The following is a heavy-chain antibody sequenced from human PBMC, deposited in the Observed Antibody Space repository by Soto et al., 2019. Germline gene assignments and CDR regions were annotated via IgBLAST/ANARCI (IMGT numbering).Heavy chain of an antibody. CDR1: GGSISSGGYY. V-gene: IGHV4-61*08. Sequence: PSETLSLTCTVSGGSISSGGYYWSWIRQHPGKGLEWIGYIYYSGSTNYNPSLKSRVTISVDTSKNQFSLKLSSVTAADTAVYYCARTIVGASLVFDYWGQGTLVTVSS. CDR2: IYYSGST. CDR3: ARTIVGASLVFDY. J-gene: IGHJ4*02. D-gene: IGHD1-26*01.